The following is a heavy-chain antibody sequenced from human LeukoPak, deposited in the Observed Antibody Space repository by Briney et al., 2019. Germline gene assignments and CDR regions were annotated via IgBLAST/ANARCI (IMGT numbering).Heavy chain of an antibody. CDR1: GYTFTGYY. CDR2: INPNSGGT. J-gene: IGHJ4*02. Sequence: ASVKVSCKASGYTFTGYYMHWVRQAPGQGLEWMGWINPNSGGTNYAQKFQGRVTMTRDTSVSTAYMELSRLRSDDTAVYYCARDSSRITMVRGNIAYWGQGTLVTVSS. CDR3: ARDSSRITMVRGNIAY. D-gene: IGHD3-10*01. V-gene: IGHV1-2*02.